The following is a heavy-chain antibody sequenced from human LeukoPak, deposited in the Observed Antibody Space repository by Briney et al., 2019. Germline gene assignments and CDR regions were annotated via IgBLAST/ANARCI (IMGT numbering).Heavy chain of an antibody. V-gene: IGHV3-48*02. J-gene: IGHJ3*02. D-gene: IGHD3-10*01. Sequence: GGSLRLSCAASGFTFSGYAMNWVRQAPGKGLEWVSHIYSSDTTYADSVKGRFTISRDNAKNSLYLQMNSLRDEDTAVYYCARDLHYAFDIWGQGTMVSASS. CDR2: IYSSDTT. CDR3: ARDLHYAFDI. CDR1: GFTFSGYA.